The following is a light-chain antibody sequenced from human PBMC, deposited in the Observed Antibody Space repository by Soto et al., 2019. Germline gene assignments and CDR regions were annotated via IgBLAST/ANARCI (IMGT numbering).Light chain of an antibody. CDR1: QSVSTNY. J-gene: IGKJ1*01. V-gene: IGKV3-20*01. CDR2: GAS. Sequence: EIVLTQSPGTLSLSPGERATLSCRASQSVSTNYSAWYQRKPGQAPRLLIYGASSRATDIPDRFSGSGSGTDFTLTITRLKPEDFAVYYCQQYGSSPPTFGQGTKVEL. CDR3: QQYGSSPPT.